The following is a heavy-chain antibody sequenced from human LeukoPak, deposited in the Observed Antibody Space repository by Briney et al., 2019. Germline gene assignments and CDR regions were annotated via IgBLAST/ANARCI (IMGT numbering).Heavy chain of an antibody. V-gene: IGHV4-38-2*02. CDR2: IYHSGNT. Sequence: SETLSLTCTVSGYSISSGYYWGWIRQPPGQGLEWIANIYHSGNTDDNPSLKSRVTISMDTSKNQFSLKLSSVTAADTAMYYCARENYYFDYWGHGTLVTVSS. CDR1: GYSISSGYY. J-gene: IGHJ4*01. CDR3: ARENYYFDY.